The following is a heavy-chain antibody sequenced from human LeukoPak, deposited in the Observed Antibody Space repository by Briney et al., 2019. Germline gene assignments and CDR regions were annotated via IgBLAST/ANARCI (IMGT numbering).Heavy chain of an antibody. J-gene: IGHJ4*02. D-gene: IGHD6-13*01. Sequence: SVKVSCKASGGTFSSYAISWVRQAPGQGLEWMGGIIPIFGTANYAQKFQGRVTITADESTSTAYMELSSLRSEDTAVYHCARDLAAAGRGFLDFWGQGTLVTVSS. CDR1: GGTFSSYA. CDR3: ARDLAAAGRGFLDF. CDR2: IIPIFGTA. V-gene: IGHV1-69*13.